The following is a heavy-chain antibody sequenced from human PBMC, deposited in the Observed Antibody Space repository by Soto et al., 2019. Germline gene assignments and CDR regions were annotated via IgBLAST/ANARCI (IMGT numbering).Heavy chain of an antibody. CDR1: GFTFSSYG. Sequence: SLRLSCAASGFTFSSYGMHWVRQAPGKGLEWVAVISYDGSNKYYADSVKGRFTISRDNSKNTLYLQMNSLRAEDTAVYYCAKDPGEAYYDFWSGYYTLDYWGQGTLVTVSS. D-gene: IGHD3-3*01. CDR3: AKDPGEAYYDFWSGYYTLDY. CDR2: ISYDGSNK. V-gene: IGHV3-30*18. J-gene: IGHJ4*02.